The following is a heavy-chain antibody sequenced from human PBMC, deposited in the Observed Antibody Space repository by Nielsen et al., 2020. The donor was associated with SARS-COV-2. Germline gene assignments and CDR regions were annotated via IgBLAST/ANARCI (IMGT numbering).Heavy chain of an antibody. CDR1: GFTFSSYS. CDR3: ARDEGIAAAGTWYFDL. CDR2: ISSSSSYI. Sequence: GESLKISCAASGFTFSSYSMNWVRQAPGKGLEWVSSISSSSSYIYYADSVKGRFTISRDNAKNSLYLQMNSLRAEDTAVYYCARDEGIAAAGTWYFDLWGRGTLVTVSS. J-gene: IGHJ2*01. D-gene: IGHD6-13*01. V-gene: IGHV3-21*01.